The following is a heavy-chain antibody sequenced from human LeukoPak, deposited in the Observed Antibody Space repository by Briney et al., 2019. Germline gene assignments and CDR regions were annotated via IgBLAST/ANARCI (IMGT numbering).Heavy chain of an antibody. CDR3: AREGEGLYSGYDSHYCYYMDV. V-gene: IGHV4-4*09. CDR1: GGSISGYY. CDR2: IYTSGST. D-gene: IGHD5-12*01. J-gene: IGHJ6*03. Sequence: SETLSLTCTVSGGSISGYYWSWIRQPPGKGLEWIGYIYTSGSTNYNPSLKSRVTISVDTSKNQFSLKLSSVTAADTAVYYCAREGEGLYSGYDSHYCYYMDVWGKGTTVTVSS.